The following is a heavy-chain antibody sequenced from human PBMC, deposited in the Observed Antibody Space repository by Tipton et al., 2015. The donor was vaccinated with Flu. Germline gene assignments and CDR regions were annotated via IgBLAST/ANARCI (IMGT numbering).Heavy chain of an antibody. CDR1: GYTFTSYG. CDR2: ISAYNGNT. CDR3: ARSDIVLMVYAIDHSFDY. V-gene: IGHV1-18*01. D-gene: IGHD2-8*01. Sequence: QMQLVQSGAEVKKPGASVKVSCKASGYTFTSYGISWVRQAPGQGLEWMGWISAYNGNTNYAQKLQGRVTMTTDTSTSTAYMELRSLRSDDTAVYYCARSDIVLMVYAIDHSFDYWGQGTLVPVSS. J-gene: IGHJ4*02.